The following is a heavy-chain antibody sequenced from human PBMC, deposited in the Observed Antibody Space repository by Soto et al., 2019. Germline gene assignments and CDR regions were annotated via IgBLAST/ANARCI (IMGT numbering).Heavy chain of an antibody. CDR1: GYTFTSYA. Sequence: ASVKVSCKTSGYTFTSYAMHWVRQAPGQRLEWMGWINAGNGNTKYSQKFQGRVTITRDTSASTAYMELSSLRSEDTAVYYCAXGRYSSNWYGDWGNWFDPWGQGTLVTVSS. CDR2: INAGNGNT. J-gene: IGHJ5*02. CDR3: AXGRYSSNWYGDWGNWFDP. V-gene: IGHV1-3*01. D-gene: IGHD6-13*01.